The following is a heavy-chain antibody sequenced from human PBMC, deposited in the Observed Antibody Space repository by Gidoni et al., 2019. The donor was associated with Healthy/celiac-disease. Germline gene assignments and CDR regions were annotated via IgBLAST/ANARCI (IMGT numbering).Heavy chain of an antibody. J-gene: IGHJ4*02. CDR2: MNPNSGNT. D-gene: IGHD2-2*01. CDR1: GYTFTSYD. CDR3: ARGPTLYCSSTSCSKGAFDY. Sequence: VQLVQSGAEVKKPGASVKVSCKASGYTFTSYDINWVRQATGQGLEWMGWMNPNSGNTGYAQKFQGRVTMTRNTSISTAYMELSSLRSEDTAVYYCARGPTLYCSSTSCSKGAFDYWGQGTLVTVSS. V-gene: IGHV1-8*01.